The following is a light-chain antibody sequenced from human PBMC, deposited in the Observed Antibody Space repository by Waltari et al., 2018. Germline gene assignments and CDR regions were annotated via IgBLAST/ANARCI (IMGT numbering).Light chain of an antibody. CDR3: QQYYSIPYT. Sequence: DIVMTQSPDSLAVSRGERATINCKSSQNILYSSNSKNYLAWYQHKPGQPPKLLIYWASTRESGVPDRFSGSGSETDFTLTISSLQAEDVGVYYCQQYYSIPYTFGQGTKLEIK. J-gene: IGKJ2*01. CDR2: WAS. CDR1: QNILYSSNSKNY. V-gene: IGKV4-1*01.